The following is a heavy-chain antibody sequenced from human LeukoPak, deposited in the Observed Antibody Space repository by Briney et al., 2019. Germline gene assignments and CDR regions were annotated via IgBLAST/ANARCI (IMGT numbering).Heavy chain of an antibody. J-gene: IGHJ4*02. V-gene: IGHV1-24*01. D-gene: IGHD4-17*01. Sequence: SLKVSCTVSVYTLTELSMHWVRQAPGKGLEGMGGFDPEDGETIYAQKFQGRVTMTEDTSTDTAYMELSSLRSEDTAVYYCATDGTTVTTRGVFDYWGQGTLVTVSS. CDR3: ATDGTTVTTRGVFDY. CDR1: VYTLTELS. CDR2: FDPEDGET.